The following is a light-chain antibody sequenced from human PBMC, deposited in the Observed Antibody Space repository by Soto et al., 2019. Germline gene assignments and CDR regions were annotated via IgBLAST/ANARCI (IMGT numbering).Light chain of an antibody. CDR2: EVR. V-gene: IGLV2-14*01. J-gene: IGLJ1*01. CDR1: SSDVGAYNY. CDR3: SSYRSSTTFV. Sequence: HSVLTQPASVSGSPGQSITISCNGSSSDVGAYNYVSWYQHYPGKAPKVIIFEVRKRPSGVSNRFSGSKSGDTASLTISGLQADDEADYYCSSYRSSTTFVFGTGTKLTVL.